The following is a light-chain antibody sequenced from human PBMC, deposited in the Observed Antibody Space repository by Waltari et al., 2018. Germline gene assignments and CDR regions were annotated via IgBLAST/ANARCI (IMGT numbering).Light chain of an antibody. J-gene: IGLJ3*02. CDR2: GNS. CDR3: QSYDRSLSGWV. Sequence: QSVLTQPPSVSGAPGQRVTISCTGSSSNIGAGYDVHWYQPLPGTAPKLLIYGNSNRPAGVPDRFSGSPSGTSPSLAITGLLAEDEGDYYCQSYDRSLSGWVFGGGTKLTVL. CDR1: SSNIGAGYD. V-gene: IGLV1-40*01.